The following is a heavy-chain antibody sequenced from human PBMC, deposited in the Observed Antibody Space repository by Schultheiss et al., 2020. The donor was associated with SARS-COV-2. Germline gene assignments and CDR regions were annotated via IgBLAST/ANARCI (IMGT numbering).Heavy chain of an antibody. Sequence: SETLSLTCAVYGGSFSGYYWSWIRQPPGKGLEWIGYIYYSGSTNYNPSLKSRVTMSVDTSKNQFSLKLSSVTAADTAVYYCARGGYTAYYYYYGMDVWGQGTTVTVSS. J-gene: IGHJ6*02. CDR1: GGSFSGYY. V-gene: IGHV4-59*12. CDR2: IYYSGST. CDR3: ARGGYTAYYYYYGMDV. D-gene: IGHD6-13*01.